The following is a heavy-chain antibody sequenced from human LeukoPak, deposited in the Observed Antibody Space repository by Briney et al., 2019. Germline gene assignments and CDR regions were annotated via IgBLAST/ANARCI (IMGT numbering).Heavy chain of an antibody. J-gene: IGHJ4*02. D-gene: IGHD5/OR15-5a*01. Sequence: GGSLRLSCEASGFTFSSYTFNWVRQALGKGLEWLSSISSTSNYIYYADSVKGRLTVSRDNAKNSLYLQMNSLRAEETAVYFCARASYSVYDSARDYYFDYWGQGTLVTVSS. V-gene: IGHV3-21*01. CDR3: ARASYSVYDSARDYYFDY. CDR2: ISSTSNYI. CDR1: GFTFSSYT.